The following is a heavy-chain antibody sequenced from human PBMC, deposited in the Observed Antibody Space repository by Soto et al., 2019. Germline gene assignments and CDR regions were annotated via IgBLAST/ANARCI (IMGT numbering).Heavy chain of an antibody. V-gene: IGHV1-2*02. J-gene: IGHJ6*02. CDR2: INPNSGGT. Sequence: ASVKVSCKASGYTFTGYYMHWVRQAPGQGLEWMGWINPNSGGTNYAQKFQGRVTMTRDTSISTAYMELSRLRSDDTAVYYCAREPSRYSSGWWSMDVWGQGTTVTV. D-gene: IGHD6-19*01. CDR3: AREPSRYSSGWWSMDV. CDR1: GYTFTGYY.